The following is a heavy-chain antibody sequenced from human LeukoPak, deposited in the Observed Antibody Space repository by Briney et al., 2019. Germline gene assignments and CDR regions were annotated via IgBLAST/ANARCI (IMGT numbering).Heavy chain of an antibody. Sequence: SETLSLTCNVSGASISTGTSYWGWIRQPPGKGLEWTGSMHYSGITYYNPSLTSRVTISVDTSKNRFSLRLTSVTAADTAVYYCARYPYSDSGVWQAFDYWGQGTLVTVSS. V-gene: IGHV4-39*01. CDR2: MHYSGIT. J-gene: IGHJ4*02. CDR3: ARYPYSDSGVWQAFDY. D-gene: IGHD5-12*01. CDR1: GASISTGTSY.